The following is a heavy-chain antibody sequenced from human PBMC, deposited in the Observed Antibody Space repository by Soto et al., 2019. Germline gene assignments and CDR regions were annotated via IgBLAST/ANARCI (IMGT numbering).Heavy chain of an antibody. CDR1: GFTFSNAW. Sequence: GGSLRLSCAASGFTFSNAWMNWFRQAPGKGLEWVGRIKSKTDGGTTDYAAPVKGRFTISRDDSKNTLYLQMNSLKTEDTAVYYCTTDLLLWFGELLSDYWGQGTLVTVSS. V-gene: IGHV3-15*07. J-gene: IGHJ4*02. CDR2: IKSKTDGGTT. CDR3: TTDLLLWFGELLSDY. D-gene: IGHD3-10*01.